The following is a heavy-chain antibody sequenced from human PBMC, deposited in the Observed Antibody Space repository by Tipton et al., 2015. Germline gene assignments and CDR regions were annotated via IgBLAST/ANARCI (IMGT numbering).Heavy chain of an antibody. CDR2: ISDSGGST. J-gene: IGHJ6*02. D-gene: IGHD4-17*01. CDR1: GFSFSNYA. CDR3: AKTRLGDYGAQAHGMEV. Sequence: GSLRLSCAASGFSFSNYAMNWVRQAPGKGLEWVSGISDSGGSTYYADSVKGRFTISGGSTYYADSVKGRFTISRDNSKNTLYLQMNSLRAEDTAIYYCAKTRLGDYGAQAHGMEVWGQGTTVTVSS. V-gene: IGHV3-23*01.